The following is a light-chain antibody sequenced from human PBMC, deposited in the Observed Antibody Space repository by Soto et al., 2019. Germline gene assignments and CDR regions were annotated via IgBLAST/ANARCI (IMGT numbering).Light chain of an antibody. CDR2: DAS. CDR3: LCYITYPWT. V-gene: IGKV1-5*01. Sequence: DLQMTQSPSTLSDSVGDRVSITCLASQSCRNSLAWYQQKAGKAPTLLIYDASTLQSGVPSRFSGSGSGTEFSLTISSLQPEDFATYYCLCYITYPWTFGQGTKVDI. J-gene: IGKJ1*01. CDR1: QSCRNS.